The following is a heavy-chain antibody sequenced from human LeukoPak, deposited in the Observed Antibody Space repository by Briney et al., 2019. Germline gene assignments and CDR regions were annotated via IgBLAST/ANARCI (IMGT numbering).Heavy chain of an antibody. CDR1: GFTFSSYA. V-gene: IGHV3-23*01. CDR3: AKGVLLWFGELPGSLFDY. Sequence: GGSLRLSCAASGFTFSSYAMSWARQAPGKGLEWVSAISGSGGSTYYADSVKGRFTISRDNSKNTLYLQMNSLRAEDTVVYYCAKGVLLWFGELPGSLFDYWGQGTLVTVSS. D-gene: IGHD3-10*01. CDR2: ISGSGGST. J-gene: IGHJ4*02.